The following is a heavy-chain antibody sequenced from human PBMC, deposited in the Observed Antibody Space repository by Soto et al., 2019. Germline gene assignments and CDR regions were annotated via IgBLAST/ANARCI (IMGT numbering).Heavy chain of an antibody. V-gene: IGHV4-59*08. CDR1: GGSISGHY. D-gene: IGHD3-16*01. Sequence: QVQLQESGPGLVKPSETLSLSCNVSGGSISGHYWSWVRQTPGKGLEWIGYIYYSGSTNYNPSLKSRVTISGDTSKNHFSLRLTSVTAADTAVYYCARGPYYDLIWNYYYMDVWGKGTTVTVS. J-gene: IGHJ6*03. CDR3: ARGPYYDLIWNYYYMDV. CDR2: IYYSGST.